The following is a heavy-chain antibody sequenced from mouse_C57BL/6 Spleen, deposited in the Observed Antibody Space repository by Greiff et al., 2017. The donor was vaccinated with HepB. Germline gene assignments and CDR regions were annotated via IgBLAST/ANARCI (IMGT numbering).Heavy chain of an antibody. CDR3: ARAPYYYGSREGYAMDY. CDR1: GYSITSGYY. J-gene: IGHJ4*01. Sequence: EVQLQESGPGLVKPSQSLSLTCSVTGYSITSGYYWNWIRQFPGNKLEWMGYISYDGSNNYNPSLKNRISITRDPSKNQFFLKLNSVTTEDTATYYCARAPYYYGSREGYAMDYWGQGTSVTVSS. CDR2: ISYDGSN. V-gene: IGHV3-6*01. D-gene: IGHD1-1*01.